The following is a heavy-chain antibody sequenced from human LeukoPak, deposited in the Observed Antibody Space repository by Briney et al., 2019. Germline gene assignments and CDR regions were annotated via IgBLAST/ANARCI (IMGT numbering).Heavy chain of an antibody. CDR2: IYYSGST. CDR3: ARLYRLSSRVMDAFDI. Sequence: KTSETLSLTCTVSGGSISSSSDYWGWIRQPPGKGLEWIGSIYYSGSTYYIPSLKSRVTISVDTSKNQVSLKLSSVTAVDTAVYYCARLYRLSSRVMDAFDIWGQGTMVTASS. D-gene: IGHD6-13*01. CDR1: GGSISSSSDY. J-gene: IGHJ3*02. V-gene: IGHV4-39*01.